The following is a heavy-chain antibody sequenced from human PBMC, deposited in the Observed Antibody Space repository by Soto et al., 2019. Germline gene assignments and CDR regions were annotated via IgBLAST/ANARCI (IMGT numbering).Heavy chain of an antibody. Sequence: GGSLRLSCAASGFTFSSYAMSWVRQAPGKGLEWVAFISYDGSNKDYADSMKGRFTISRDNSKNTLYLQLSSLRPEDTAVYYCAGGDTYYAMGVWGQGTTVTVSS. D-gene: IGHD5-18*01. J-gene: IGHJ6*02. V-gene: IGHV3-30-3*01. CDR3: AGGDTYYAMGV. CDR1: GFTFSSYA. CDR2: ISYDGSNK.